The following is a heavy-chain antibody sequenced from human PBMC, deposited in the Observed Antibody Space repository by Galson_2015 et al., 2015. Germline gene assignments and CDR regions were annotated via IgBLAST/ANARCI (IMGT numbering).Heavy chain of an antibody. D-gene: IGHD3-10*01. CDR1: GYSFSDYW. CDR3: VVLLIGQSSPYHMDV. Sequence: QSGAEVKKPGESLPISCKASGYSFSDYWIGWVRQMPGRGLEWMGIIYPDDSDTRYSPSFQGQATISADKSITTAYLQWNSLKASDTAMYYCVVLLIGQSSPYHMDVWGKGTRVTVSS. J-gene: IGHJ6*03. V-gene: IGHV5-51*01. CDR2: IYPDDSDT.